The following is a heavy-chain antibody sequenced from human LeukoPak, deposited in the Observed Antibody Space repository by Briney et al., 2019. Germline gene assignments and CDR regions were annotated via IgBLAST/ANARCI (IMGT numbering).Heavy chain of an antibody. CDR2: ISYDGSNK. CDR1: GFTFSSYG. D-gene: IGHD6-19*01. CDR3: AKGSGWYV. Sequence: PGRSLRLSCAASGFTFSSYGMHWVRQAPGKGLEWVAVISYDGSNKYYADSVKGRFTISRDNSKNTLYLQMNSLRAEDTAVYYCAKGSGWYVWGQGTLVTVSS. J-gene: IGHJ4*02. V-gene: IGHV3-33*05.